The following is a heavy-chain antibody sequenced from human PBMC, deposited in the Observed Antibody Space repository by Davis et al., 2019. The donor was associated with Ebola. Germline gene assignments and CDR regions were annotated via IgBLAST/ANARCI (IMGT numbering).Heavy chain of an antibody. CDR3: AKYCTNGVCPFDY. J-gene: IGHJ4*02. CDR2: ISYDGSNK. V-gene: IGHV3-30*18. D-gene: IGHD2-8*01. CDR1: GFTFSSYG. Sequence: GESLKISCAASGFTFSSYGMHWVRQALGKGLEWVAVISYDGSNKYYADSVKGRFTISRDNSKNTLYLQMNSLRAEDTAVYYCAKYCTNGVCPFDYWGQGTLVTVSS.